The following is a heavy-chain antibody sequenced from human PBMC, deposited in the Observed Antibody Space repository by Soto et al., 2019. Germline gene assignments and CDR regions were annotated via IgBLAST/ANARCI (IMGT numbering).Heavy chain of an antibody. CDR3: ARQLAYCGGDCYTEPIDY. V-gene: IGHV1-2*02. CDR1: GYTFTGYY. Sequence: QVQLVQSGAEVKKPGASVKVSCKASGYTFTGYYIHWVRQAPEQGLEWMGWINPNSGGTNYAQKFQGRVTMTRDTSISTAYMEVTRLTSDDTAMYYCARQLAYCGGDCYTEPIDYWGQGTLVTVSS. J-gene: IGHJ4*02. D-gene: IGHD2-21*02. CDR2: INPNSGGT.